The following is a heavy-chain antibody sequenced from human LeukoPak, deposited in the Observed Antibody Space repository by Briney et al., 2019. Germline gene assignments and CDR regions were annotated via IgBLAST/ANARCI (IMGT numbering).Heavy chain of an antibody. CDR2: INHGGST. Sequence: PSETLSLTCAVYGGSFSGYFWTWIRQPPGKGLEWIGEINHGGSTNYNPSLKSRVTISVDTSKNHFSLKLSSLTAADTAVYYCARGPPLTYDGSGYYFFGYWGQGTLVTVSS. CDR3: ARGPPLTYDGSGYYFFGY. J-gene: IGHJ4*02. D-gene: IGHD3-22*01. V-gene: IGHV4-34*01. CDR1: GGSFSGYF.